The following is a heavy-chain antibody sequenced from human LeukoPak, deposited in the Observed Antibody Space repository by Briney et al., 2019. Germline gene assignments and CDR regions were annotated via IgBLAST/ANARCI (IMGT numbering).Heavy chain of an antibody. V-gene: IGHV4-4*07. Sequence: SETLSLTCTVSVGSISSYYWSWIRQPAGKGLEWIGRIYTSGSTNYNPSLKSRVTMSVDTSKNQFSLKLSSVTAADTAVYYCARVRHYYDSSGYYTPNYYYYYYMDVWGKGTTVTVSS. CDR1: VGSISSYY. J-gene: IGHJ6*03. D-gene: IGHD3-22*01. CDR2: IYTSGST. CDR3: ARVRHYYDSSGYYTPNYYYYYYMDV.